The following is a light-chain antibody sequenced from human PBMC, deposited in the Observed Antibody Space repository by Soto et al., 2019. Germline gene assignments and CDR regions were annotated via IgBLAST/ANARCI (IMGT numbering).Light chain of an antibody. CDR1: SSDIGAYNY. CDR2: QVT. J-gene: IGLJ2*01. Sequence: QSVLTQPPSASGSPGQSVTISCTGTSSDIGAYNYVSWYRQYPDKAPKLLVYQVTKRPSGVPDRFSGSKSGNTAALTVSGLQAEDEAVYYCNSYTTSTTLVFGGGTKLTVL. V-gene: IGLV2-8*01. CDR3: NSYTTSTTLV.